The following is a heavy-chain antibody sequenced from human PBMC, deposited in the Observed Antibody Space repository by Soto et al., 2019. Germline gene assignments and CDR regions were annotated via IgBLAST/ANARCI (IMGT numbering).Heavy chain of an antibody. CDR2: ISSSSSYI. CDR1: GFTFSSYS. Sequence: PGGSLRLSCAASGFTFSSYSMNWVRQAPGKGLEWVSSISSSSSYIYYADSVKDRFTISRDNSKNTLYLQMNSLRAEDTAVYYCAKSGPDWELPLVYFGYWGQGTLVTVSS. CDR3: AKSGPDWELPLVYFGY. J-gene: IGHJ4*02. D-gene: IGHD1-7*01. V-gene: IGHV3-21*01.